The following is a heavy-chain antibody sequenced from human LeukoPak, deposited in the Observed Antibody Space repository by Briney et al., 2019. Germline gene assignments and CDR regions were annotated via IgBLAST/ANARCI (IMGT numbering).Heavy chain of an antibody. J-gene: IGHJ6*03. CDR3: ASTSIAARRYYYYYMDV. CDR2: IYSGGNT. CDR1: GFTVSSNY. D-gene: IGHD6-6*01. Sequence: PGGSLRLSCAASGFTVSSNYMSWVRQAPGKGLEWVSVIYSGGNTYYADSVKGRFTISRDNSKNTLYLQMISLRAEDTAVYYCASTSIAARRYYYYYMDVWGKGTTVTVSS. V-gene: IGHV3-66*02.